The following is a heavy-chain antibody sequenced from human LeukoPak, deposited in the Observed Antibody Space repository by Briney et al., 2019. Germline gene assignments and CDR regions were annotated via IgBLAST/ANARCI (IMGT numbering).Heavy chain of an antibody. J-gene: IGHJ6*04. CDR2: ISGSGGST. CDR1: GFTFSSYA. V-gene: IGHV3-23*01. D-gene: IGHD2-15*01. Sequence: HPWGSLRLSCAASGFTFSSYAMSWVRQAPGKVLEWVSAISGSGGSTYYADSVKGRFTISRDNAKNTLYLQMNSLRAEHTAVYYCAKTGVVVAANPYYCMNVWGKGTTVTVSS. CDR3: AKTGVVVAANPYYCMNV.